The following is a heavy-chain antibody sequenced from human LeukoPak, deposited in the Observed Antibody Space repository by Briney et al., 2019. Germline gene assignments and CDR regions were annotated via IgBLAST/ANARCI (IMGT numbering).Heavy chain of an antibody. J-gene: IGHJ4*02. D-gene: IGHD4-11*01. Sequence: SVKFSCKASGGTFSSYAISWVRQAPGQGLEWMGGIIPIFGTANYAQKFQGRVTITTDESTSTAYMELSSLRSEDTAVYYCARGPADSYYFDYWGQGTLVTVSS. CDR2: IIPIFGTA. CDR3: ARGPADSYYFDY. V-gene: IGHV1-69*05. CDR1: GGTFSSYA.